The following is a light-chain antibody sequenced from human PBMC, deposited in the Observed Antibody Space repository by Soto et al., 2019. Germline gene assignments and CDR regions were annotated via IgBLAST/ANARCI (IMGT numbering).Light chain of an antibody. V-gene: IGLV2-14*01. CDR2: EVS. CDR1: TNDVRGYNY. J-gene: IGLJ1*01. CDR3: NSYTRSTSRPYV. Sequence: QYVLTHPASVSGSPGQSITISCSGTTNDVRGYNYVSWYQQHTGKAPNLLIFEVSSRPSGVYTSFSGSKSGNTASLTISALQAEDEADYFCNSYTRSTSRPYVFGTGTKVTVL.